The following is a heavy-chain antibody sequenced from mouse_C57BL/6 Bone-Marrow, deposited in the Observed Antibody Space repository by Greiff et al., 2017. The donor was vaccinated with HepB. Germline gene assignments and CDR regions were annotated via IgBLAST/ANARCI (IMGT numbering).Heavy chain of an antibody. CDR3: ARLRRGYYYAMDY. CDR2: IWSGGST. D-gene: IGHD2-12*01. CDR1: GFSLTSYG. Sequence: QVQLQQSGPGLVQPSQSLSITCTFSGFSLTSYGVHWVRQSPGKGLEWLGVIWSGGSTDYNAAFISRLSISKDNSKSQVFFKMNSLQADDTAIYYCARLRRGYYYAMDYWGQGTSVTVSS. J-gene: IGHJ4*01. V-gene: IGHV2-2*01.